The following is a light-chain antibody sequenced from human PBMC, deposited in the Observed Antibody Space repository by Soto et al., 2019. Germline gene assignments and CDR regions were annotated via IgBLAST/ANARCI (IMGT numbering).Light chain of an antibody. J-gene: IGKJ4*02. CDR3: LRRSNWPAVT. Sequence: EIVLTQSQATLSLSPGERATLSSRARQSVSSYLAWYQPKPGQAPRLLIYDESNRATGIPARFSSSGSGTDFTLSISSLEPEDFAVYYCLRRSNWPAVTFGGGTKVEIK. V-gene: IGKV3-11*01. CDR2: DES. CDR1: QSVSSY.